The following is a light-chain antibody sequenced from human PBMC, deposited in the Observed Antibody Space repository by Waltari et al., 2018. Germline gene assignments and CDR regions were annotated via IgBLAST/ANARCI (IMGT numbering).Light chain of an antibody. J-gene: IGLJ1*01. CDR2: EVT. Sequence: QSALAQPASVSGSPGQSITISCPGTSSDIGTYHSVSWYQQLPGRAPKLLIYEVTNRPSGVSSRFSGSKSGNTASLTISGLQTEDEADYYCCSYTGSSTRVFGTGTKVTVL. CDR1: SSDIGTYHS. V-gene: IGLV2-14*01. CDR3: CSYTGSSTRV.